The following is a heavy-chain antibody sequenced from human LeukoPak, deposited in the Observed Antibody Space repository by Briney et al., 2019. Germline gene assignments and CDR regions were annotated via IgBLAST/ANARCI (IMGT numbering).Heavy chain of an antibody. V-gene: IGHV5-10-1*01. CDR2: IDPSDSYT. D-gene: IGHD2-2*01. J-gene: IGHJ6*02. CDR3: ARFVADVRGYCSSTSCIQYYYGMDV. Sequence: PGESLRISCKGSADSTTSYWITWVRQMAGKGLEWMGRIDPSDSYTNYSPSFQGHVTISADKSISTAYLQWSSLKASDTAMYYCARFVADVRGYCSSTSCIQYYYGMDVWGQGTTVTVSS. CDR1: ADSTTSYW.